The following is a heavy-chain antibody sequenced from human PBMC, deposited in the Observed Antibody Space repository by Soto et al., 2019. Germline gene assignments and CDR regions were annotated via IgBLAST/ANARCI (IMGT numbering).Heavy chain of an antibody. CDR3: AKVNRREYYDFWSAHSRWFDP. V-gene: IGHV3-23*01. CDR1: GFTFSSYA. D-gene: IGHD3-3*01. Sequence: PGGSLRLSCAASGFTFSSYAMSWVRQAPGKGLEWVSAISGSGGSTYYADSVKGRFTISRDNSKNTLYLQMNSLRAEDTAVYYCAKVNRREYYDFWSAHSRWFDPWGQGTLVTVSS. CDR2: ISGSGGST. J-gene: IGHJ5*02.